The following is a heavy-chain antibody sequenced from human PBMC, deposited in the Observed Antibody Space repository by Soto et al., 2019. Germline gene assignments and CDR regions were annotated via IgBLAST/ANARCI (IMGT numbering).Heavy chain of an antibody. CDR2: ISRSAGST. J-gene: IGHJ4*02. CDR1: GFSFSSYA. D-gene: IGHD3-10*01. Sequence: EVQLLESGGGLVQPGGSLRLSCAASGFSFSSYAMSWVRQAPGKGLEWVSGISRSAGSTYYADSVKGRFTISRDNSKNTLYLQMSRLRAEDTATYYCAKYDYYGSGLDWCQGTLVTVSS. V-gene: IGHV3-23*01. CDR3: AKYDYYGSGLD.